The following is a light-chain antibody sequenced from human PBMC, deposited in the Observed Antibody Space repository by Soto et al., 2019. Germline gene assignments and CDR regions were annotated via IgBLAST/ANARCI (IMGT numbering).Light chain of an antibody. CDR1: QGISSY. Sequence: IQLTQSPSSLSESIGEGVAMTCLASQGISSYLAWYQQKPGKAPKLLIYTASTLQTGVPSRFSGSGSGTDFTLTISSLQPEDFATYYCQQLNDFPISFGQGTRLEIK. J-gene: IGKJ5*01. V-gene: IGKV1-9*01. CDR3: QQLNDFPIS. CDR2: TAS.